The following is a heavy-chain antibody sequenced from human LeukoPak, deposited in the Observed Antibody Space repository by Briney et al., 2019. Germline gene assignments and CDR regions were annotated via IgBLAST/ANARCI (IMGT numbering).Heavy chain of an antibody. D-gene: IGHD2-15*01. CDR3: AKAALPTCGGARCYYFDN. J-gene: IGHJ4*02. CDR2: FSGSVDTT. Sequence: GGSLRLSCAASGFTFTSYALSWVRQTPGKGLEWVSTFSGSVDTTYYADSVKGRFTISRDNSKNTLDLQMNSLGAEDTAVYYCAKAALPTCGGARCYYFDNWGQGTLVTASS. CDR1: GFTFTSYA. V-gene: IGHV3-23*01.